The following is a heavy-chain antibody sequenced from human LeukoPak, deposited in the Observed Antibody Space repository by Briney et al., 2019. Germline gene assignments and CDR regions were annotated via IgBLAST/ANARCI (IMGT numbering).Heavy chain of an antibody. V-gene: IGHV3-23*01. CDR3: AKYYYDSSGFYPYFDY. J-gene: IGHJ4*02. Sequence: PGGSLRLSCAASGFTISSNDMSWVRQDPGKGLEWVSAIRGSGGTTYYADSVKGRFTIARDTSKNTLHLQMNSLRAEDTALYYCAKYYYDSSGFYPYFDYWGQGTLVTVSS. CDR1: GFTISSND. D-gene: IGHD3-22*01. CDR2: IRGSGGTT.